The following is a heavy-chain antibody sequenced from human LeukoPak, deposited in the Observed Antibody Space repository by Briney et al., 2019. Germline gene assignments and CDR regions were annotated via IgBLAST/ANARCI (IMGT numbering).Heavy chain of an antibody. D-gene: IGHD4-23*01. CDR3: ASLRADGGNYPRFDY. V-gene: IGHV4-4*07. Sequence: SETLSLTCTVSGGSISSYYWSWIRQPAGKGLEWIGRIYTSGSTNYNPSLKSRLTISLDTSKRQFSLKMTSMTAADTAVYYCASLRADGGNYPRFDYWGQGALVTVS. CDR1: GGSISSYY. J-gene: IGHJ4*02. CDR2: IYTSGST.